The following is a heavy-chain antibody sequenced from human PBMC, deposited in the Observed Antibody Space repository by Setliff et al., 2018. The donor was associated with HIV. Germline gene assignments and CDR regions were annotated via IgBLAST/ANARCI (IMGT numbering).Heavy chain of an antibody. V-gene: IGHV4-39*01. CDR1: GGSASNSRYY. J-gene: IGHJ5*02. D-gene: IGHD3-22*01. CDR2: IYYNEET. Sequence: ASETLSLTCTVSGGSASNSRYYWAWIRRPPGKGLEYIGSIYYNEETYYSPSLKSRVTISIDTSKNQFSLNLTSVTAADSAVYYCASRVYYYDSNNFLREEGFDPWGQGTLVTVSS. CDR3: ASRVYYYDSNNFLREEGFDP.